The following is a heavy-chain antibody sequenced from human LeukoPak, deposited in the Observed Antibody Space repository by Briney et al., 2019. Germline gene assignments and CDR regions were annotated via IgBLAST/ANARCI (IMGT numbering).Heavy chain of an antibody. V-gene: IGHV3-30*18. Sequence: PGTSLRLSCAASGFTFSRSGMHWVRQAPGKGLEWVAVISSDGSNKYYADSVKGRFTISRDNSKNTLYLQMNSLRAEDTAVYYCAKEGEMATSYDYWGQGTLVTVSS. D-gene: IGHD5-24*01. CDR1: GFTFSRSG. J-gene: IGHJ4*02. CDR2: ISSDGSNK. CDR3: AKEGEMATSYDY.